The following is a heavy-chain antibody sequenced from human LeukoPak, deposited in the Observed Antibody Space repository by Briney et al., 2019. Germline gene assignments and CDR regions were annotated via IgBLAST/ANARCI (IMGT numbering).Heavy chain of an antibody. CDR2: IKQDGSDK. D-gene: IGHD1-26*01. V-gene: IGHV3-7*01. Sequence: GGSLRLSCAASGFTFSTYWMTWVCQAPGKGLEWVANIKQDGSDKYYVDSVKGRFTISRDNAKNSLYLQMNSLRAEDTALYYCARGGGSPDFWGQGTLVTVSS. CDR1: GFTFSTYW. CDR3: ARGGGSPDF. J-gene: IGHJ4*02.